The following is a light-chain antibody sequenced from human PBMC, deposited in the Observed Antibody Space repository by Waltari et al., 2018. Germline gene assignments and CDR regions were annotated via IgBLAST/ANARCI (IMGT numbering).Light chain of an antibody. V-gene: IGKV3-11*01. J-gene: IGKJ4*01. CDR3: QQSSERPVT. CDR1: QRISRN. CDR2: DAS. Sequence: EIVLTQSPATLSLSPGERPPLSCRASQRISRNLGWYQQKLGQAPRLLIYDASNRATGIPARFSGSGSGTDFTLTISSLEPEDFAVYYCQQSSERPVTFGGGTKVEIK.